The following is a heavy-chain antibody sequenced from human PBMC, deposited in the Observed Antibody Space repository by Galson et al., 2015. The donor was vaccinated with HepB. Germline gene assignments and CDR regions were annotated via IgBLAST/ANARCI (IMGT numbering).Heavy chain of an antibody. Sequence: SVKVSCKASGGTFSSYAISWVRQAPGQGLEWMGGIIPIFGTANYAQKFQGRVTITADESTSTAYMELSSLRSEDTAVYYCARLGWYYDSNVPTPNWFDPWGQGTLVTVSS. V-gene: IGHV1-69*13. J-gene: IGHJ5*02. CDR3: ARLGWYYDSNVPTPNWFDP. CDR1: GGTFSSYA. D-gene: IGHD3-22*01. CDR2: IIPIFGTA.